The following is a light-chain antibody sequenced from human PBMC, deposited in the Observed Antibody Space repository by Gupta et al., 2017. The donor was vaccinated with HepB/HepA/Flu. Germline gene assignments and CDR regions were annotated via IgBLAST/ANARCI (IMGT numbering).Light chain of an antibody. J-gene: IGKJ4*01. CDR3: QQSYSTPIT. V-gene: IGKV1-39*01. Sequence: DIQMTQSPSSLSASVGDRVIITCRASESISRYVNWYQQKPGKAPNLLIYTASTLESGVPSRFSGSGSGTXFTLTIXRLQPEDFASYNCQQSYSTPITFGXGTKVEIK. CDR1: ESISRY. CDR2: TAS.